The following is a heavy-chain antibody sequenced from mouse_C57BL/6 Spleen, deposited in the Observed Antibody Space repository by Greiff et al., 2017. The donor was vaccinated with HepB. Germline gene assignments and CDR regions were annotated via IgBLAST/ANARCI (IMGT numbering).Heavy chain of an antibody. V-gene: IGHV1-76*01. CDR3: ARDYGSSYVRFAY. Sequence: QVQLKESGAELVRPGASVKLSCKASGYTFTDYYINWVKQRPGQGLEWIARIYPGSGNTYYNEKFKGKATLTAEKSSSTAYMQLSSLTSEDSAVYFCARDYGSSYVRFAYWGQGTLVTVSA. CDR1: GYTFTDYY. J-gene: IGHJ3*01. CDR2: IYPGSGNT. D-gene: IGHD1-1*01.